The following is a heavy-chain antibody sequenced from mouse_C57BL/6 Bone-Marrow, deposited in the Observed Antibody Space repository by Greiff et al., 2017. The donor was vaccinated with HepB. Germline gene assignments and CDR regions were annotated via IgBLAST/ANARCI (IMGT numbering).Heavy chain of an antibody. CDR1: GYTFTSYW. V-gene: IGHV1-50*01. CDR3: ATPGGNFDY. J-gene: IGHJ2*01. CDR2: IDPSDSYT. Sequence: VQLQQPGAELVKPGASVKLSCKASGYTFTSYWMQWVKQRPGQGLEWIGEIDPSDSYTNYNQKFKGKATLTVDTSSSTAYMQLISLTSEDSAVYYCATPGGNFDYWGQGTTLTVSS.